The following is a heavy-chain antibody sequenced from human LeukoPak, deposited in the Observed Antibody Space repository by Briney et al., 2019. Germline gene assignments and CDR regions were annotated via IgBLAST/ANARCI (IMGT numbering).Heavy chain of an antibody. J-gene: IGHJ4*02. Sequence: SETLSLTCTVSGGSISSGDYYWSRIRQHPWKGLEWIGHIYYGGNTYYNPSLESRVTISLDTSKNKFSLKLSSVTAADTAVYYCASGGALVATLAYWGQGILVTVSS. CDR2: IYYGGNT. CDR3: ASGGALVATLAY. D-gene: IGHD5-12*01. CDR1: GGSISSGDYY. V-gene: IGHV4-31*03.